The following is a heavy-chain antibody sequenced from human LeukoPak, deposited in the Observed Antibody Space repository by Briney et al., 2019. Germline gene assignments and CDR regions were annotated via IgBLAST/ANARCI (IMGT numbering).Heavy chain of an antibody. Sequence: PGGSLTLSCAVSGFTFSTYAMSWVRQAAGKGLEWVSGISGSGASTYYADSVKARFTISRDNSKNTLYLQMNSLRAEDTAIYYCAKRTDGSGTYYSFDFWGQGTLVTVSS. CDR2: ISGSGAST. CDR1: GFTFSTYA. J-gene: IGHJ4*02. D-gene: IGHD3-10*01. V-gene: IGHV3-23*01. CDR3: AKRTDGSGTYYSFDF.